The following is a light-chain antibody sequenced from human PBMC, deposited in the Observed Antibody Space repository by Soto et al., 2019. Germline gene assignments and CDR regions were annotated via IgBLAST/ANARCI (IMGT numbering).Light chain of an antibody. CDR2: EVS. V-gene: IGLV2-23*02. J-gene: IGLJ2*01. CDR1: SSDVGNYNL. CDR3: CSYATTNTFV. Sequence: QSVLTQPPSVSGSPGQSITISCTGTSSDVGNYNLVSWYQQHPGKAPKVMIFEVSTRPSGVSNRFSGSKSGSTASLTVSGLQAEDEADYYCCSYATTNTFVFGGGTKLTVL.